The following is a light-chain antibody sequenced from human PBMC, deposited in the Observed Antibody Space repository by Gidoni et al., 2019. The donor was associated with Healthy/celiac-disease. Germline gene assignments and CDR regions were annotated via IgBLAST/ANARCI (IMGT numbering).Light chain of an antibody. CDR3: QSYDSSLSGWV. CDR2: GNS. Sequence: QSVLTQPPSVSGAPGQRVTISCTGSSSNIGAGSAVHWYQQLPGTAPKLLIYGNSNRPSGAPDRFSGSKSGTSASLAITGLQAEDEADYYCQSYDSSLSGWVFGGGTKLTVL. CDR1: SSNIGAGSA. V-gene: IGLV1-40*01. J-gene: IGLJ3*02.